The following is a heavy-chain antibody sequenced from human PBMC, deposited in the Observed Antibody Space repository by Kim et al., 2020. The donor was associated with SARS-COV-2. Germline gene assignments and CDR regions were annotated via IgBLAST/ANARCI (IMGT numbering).Heavy chain of an antibody. V-gene: IGHV3-7*03. D-gene: IGHD2-21*01. CDR3: ARSMAQIWYYYGMDV. J-gene: IGHJ6*02. Sequence: DSVKGRDTITRDKAKNSLYLQMNSRRAEDTAGYYCARSMAQIWYYYGMDVWGQGTTVTVSS.